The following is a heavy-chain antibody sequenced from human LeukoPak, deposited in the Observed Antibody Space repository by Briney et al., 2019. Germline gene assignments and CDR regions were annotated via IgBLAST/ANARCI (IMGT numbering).Heavy chain of an antibody. CDR3: AKFLPTHIVVANYYFDY. CDR2: ISGSGGST. J-gene: IGHJ4*02. D-gene: IGHD2-21*01. CDR1: GFTFSSYA. V-gene: IGHV3-23*01. Sequence: PGGSLRLSCAASGFTFSSYAMSWVRPAPGKGLEWVSAISGSGGSTYYADSVKGRFTISRDNSKNTLYLQMNSLRAEDTAVYYCAKFLPTHIVVANYYFDYWGQGTLVTVSS.